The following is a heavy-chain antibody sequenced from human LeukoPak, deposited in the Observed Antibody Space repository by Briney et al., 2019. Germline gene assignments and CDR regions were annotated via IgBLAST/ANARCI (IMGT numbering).Heavy chain of an antibody. CDR2: ISYDGSNK. D-gene: IGHD1-1*01. J-gene: IGHJ6*02. Sequence: PGGSLRLPCAASGFTFSSYAMHWVRQAPGKGLEWVAVISYDGSNKYYADSVKGRFTISRDNSKNTLYLQMNSLRAEDTAVYYCARNDNVFYYYYGMDVWGQGTTVTVSS. V-gene: IGHV3-30-3*01. CDR3: ARNDNVFYYYYGMDV. CDR1: GFTFSSYA.